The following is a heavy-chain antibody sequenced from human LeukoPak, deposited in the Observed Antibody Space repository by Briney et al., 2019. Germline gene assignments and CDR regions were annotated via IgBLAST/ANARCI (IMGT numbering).Heavy chain of an antibody. Sequence: ASVKVSCKASGYTFTGYYMHWVRQAPGQGLEWMGWINPNSGGTNYAQKFQGRVTMTRDTSISTAYMELSSLRSEDTAVYYCASSRNNGELALDYWGQGTLVTVSS. CDR1: GYTFTGYY. J-gene: IGHJ4*02. CDR3: ASSRNNGELALDY. D-gene: IGHD3-10*01. V-gene: IGHV1-2*02. CDR2: INPNSGGT.